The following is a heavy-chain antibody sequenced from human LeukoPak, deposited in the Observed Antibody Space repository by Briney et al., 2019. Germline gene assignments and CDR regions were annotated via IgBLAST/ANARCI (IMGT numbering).Heavy chain of an antibody. V-gene: IGHV4-39*07. Sequence: SETLSLTCTVSGGSISSSSYYWGWIRQPPGKGLEWIGSIYYSGSTYYNPSLKSRVTISLDTSKNQFSLRLSSVTAADMAVYYCARDFRVSGYYYGFDYWGHGTLVTVSS. CDR3: ARDFRVSGYYYGFDY. J-gene: IGHJ4*01. CDR1: GGSISSSSYY. D-gene: IGHD3-22*01. CDR2: IYYSGST.